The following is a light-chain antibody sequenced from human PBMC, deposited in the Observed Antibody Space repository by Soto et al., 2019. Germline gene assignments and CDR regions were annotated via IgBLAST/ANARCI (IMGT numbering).Light chain of an antibody. CDR3: GSYKTSSTYV. Sequence: QSVLTQPASVSGSPGQSITISCTGTISDVGSYNYVSWYQQYPGKAPKLMIYDVSTQPSGVSDRFSGSKSGNTASLTISGLRAEDEADYHCGSYKTSSTYVFGTGTKVTVL. CDR1: ISDVGSYNY. CDR2: DVS. J-gene: IGLJ1*01. V-gene: IGLV2-14*03.